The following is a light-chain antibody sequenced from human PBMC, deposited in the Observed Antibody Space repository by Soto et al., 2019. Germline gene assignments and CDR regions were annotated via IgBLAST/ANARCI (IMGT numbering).Light chain of an antibody. V-gene: IGKV1-16*02. J-gene: IGKJ4*01. CDR2: AAS. CDR3: QQYKNYPVT. Sequence: DVQMTQSPSSLSASVGDRVTITCRASQDINNSLAWFQQKPGQAPNSLIYAASSLQSGVPSNFSGSGSGTDFTLTISSLQPEDFATYYCQQYKNYPVTFGGGTKVEIK. CDR1: QDINNS.